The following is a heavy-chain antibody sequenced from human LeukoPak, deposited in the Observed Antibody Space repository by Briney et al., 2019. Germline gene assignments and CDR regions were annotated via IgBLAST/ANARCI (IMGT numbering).Heavy chain of an antibody. V-gene: IGHV3-30*18. J-gene: IGHJ4*02. Sequence: GGSLRLSCAASGFTVSSNYMSWVRQAPGKGLEWVAVIPYDGSNKYYADSVKGRFTISRDNSKNTLYLQMNSLRAEDTAVYYCAKDGGLMATILYYWGQGTLVTVSS. CDR2: IPYDGSNK. D-gene: IGHD5-24*01. CDR3: AKDGGLMATILYY. CDR1: GFTVSSNY.